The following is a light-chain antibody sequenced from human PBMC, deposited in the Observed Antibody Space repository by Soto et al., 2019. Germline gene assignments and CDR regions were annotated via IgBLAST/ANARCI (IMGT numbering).Light chain of an antibody. CDR3: TSYTSTSPYV. Sequence: QSALTQPASVSGSPGQSITISCTGSSNDVGGYNYVSWYQQHPGQAPKLIIYEVSDRPSGVSPRFSCSKSGNTSSLPISGLQVEDEADYFCTSYTSTSPYVFGSGTKVTVL. CDR1: SNDVGGYNY. CDR2: EVS. V-gene: IGLV2-14*01. J-gene: IGLJ1*01.